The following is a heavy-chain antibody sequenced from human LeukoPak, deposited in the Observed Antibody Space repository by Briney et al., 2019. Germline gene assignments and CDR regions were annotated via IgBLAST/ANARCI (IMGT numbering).Heavy chain of an antibody. CDR1: GFTFSSYE. Sequence: GGSLRLSCAASGFTFSSYEMNWVRQAPGKGLEWVSYISSSGSTIYYADSVKGRLTISRDNDKNSLYLQMNSLRAEDTAVYYCAREGDDILTGYYASDWGQGTLVTVSS. J-gene: IGHJ4*02. V-gene: IGHV3-48*03. CDR3: AREGDDILTGYYASD. D-gene: IGHD3-9*01. CDR2: ISSSGSTI.